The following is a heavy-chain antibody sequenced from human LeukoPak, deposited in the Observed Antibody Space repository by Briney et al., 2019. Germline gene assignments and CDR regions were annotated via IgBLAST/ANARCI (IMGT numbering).Heavy chain of an antibody. CDR3: AREGSYSSGWYRYFDY. Sequence: PGGSLRLSCAASGFTFSSYWMSWVRQAPGKGLEWVANIKQDGSEKYYVDSVKGRFTISRDNSKNTLYLQMNSLRAEDTAVYYCAREGSYSSGWYRYFDYWGQGTLVTVSS. CDR2: IKQDGSEK. J-gene: IGHJ4*02. CDR1: GFTFSSYW. D-gene: IGHD6-19*01. V-gene: IGHV3-7*03.